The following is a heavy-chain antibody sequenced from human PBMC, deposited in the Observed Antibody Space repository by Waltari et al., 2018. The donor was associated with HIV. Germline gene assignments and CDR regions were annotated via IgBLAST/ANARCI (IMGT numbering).Heavy chain of an antibody. J-gene: IGHJ6*02. Sequence: EVQLVESGGGLVQPGRSLRLSCTASGFTFGDYGLSWFRQAPGKGLEWVGFIRSKAYGGTREYAASVKGRFTISRDDSKSVAYLQVNSLKTEDTAMYYCTRVGYYPPYYGADVWGQGTTVTVSS. D-gene: IGHD3-16*01. CDR2: IRSKAYGGTR. V-gene: IGHV3-49*03. CDR3: TRVGYYPPYYGADV. CDR1: GFTFGDYG.